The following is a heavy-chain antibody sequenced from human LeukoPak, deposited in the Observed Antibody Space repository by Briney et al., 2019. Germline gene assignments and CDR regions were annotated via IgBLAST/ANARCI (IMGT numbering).Heavy chain of an antibody. V-gene: IGHV1-8*02. Sequence: ASVKVSCKASGYTFTSYYMHWVRQAPGQGLEWMGWMNPNSGNTGYAQKFQGRVTMTRNTSISTAYLELSSLRAEDTAVYYCARALGVGFDYWGQGTLVTVSS. CDR3: ARALGVGFDY. CDR1: GYTFTSYY. J-gene: IGHJ4*02. CDR2: MNPNSGNT. D-gene: IGHD3-16*01.